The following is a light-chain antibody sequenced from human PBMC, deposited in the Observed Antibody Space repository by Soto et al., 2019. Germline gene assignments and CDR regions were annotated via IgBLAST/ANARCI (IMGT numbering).Light chain of an antibody. Sequence: EIVMTQSPATLSVSPGERATLSCRASQSVGSDLAWYQQKPGQAPRLLIYHTSTRATGVPARFSGSGYGTEFTLTISSLQSEDFVVYYCQQYNDWPPRDTFGQGTKLEIK. CDR1: QSVGSD. J-gene: IGKJ2*01. CDR3: QQYNDWPPRDT. V-gene: IGKV3-15*01. CDR2: HTS.